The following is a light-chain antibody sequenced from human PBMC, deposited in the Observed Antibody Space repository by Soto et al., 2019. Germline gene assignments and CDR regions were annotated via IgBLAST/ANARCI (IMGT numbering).Light chain of an antibody. Sequence: EIVLTQSQATVSVSPGEGAALSGRASQSVSSKLAWYQQRPGQAPRLLIYDASTRATGIPARFSGGGSGTEFTLTISSLQSEDFAVYYCHQRQYWPPITFGQGTRLEI. CDR1: QSVSSK. CDR3: HQRQYWPPIT. CDR2: DAS. V-gene: IGKV3-15*01. J-gene: IGKJ5*01.